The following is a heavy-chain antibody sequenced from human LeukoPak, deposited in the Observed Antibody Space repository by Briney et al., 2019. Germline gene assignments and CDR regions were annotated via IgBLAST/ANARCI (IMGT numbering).Heavy chain of an antibody. D-gene: IGHD6-13*01. V-gene: IGHV4-4*07. CDR2: IYTSGST. CDR1: GGSISSYY. Sequence: SETLSLTCTVSGGSISSYYWSWIRQPAGKGLEWIGRIYTSGSTNYNPSLKSRVTMSVDTSKNQFSLKLSSVTAADTAVYYCARGRRIAAAGTYDYWGQGTLVTVSS. CDR3: ARGRRIAAAGTYDY. J-gene: IGHJ4*02.